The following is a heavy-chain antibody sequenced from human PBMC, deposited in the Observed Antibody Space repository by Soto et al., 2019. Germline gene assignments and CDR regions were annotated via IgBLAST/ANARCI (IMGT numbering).Heavy chain of an antibody. CDR1: GGSVNINNYY. CDR2: IYYSGST. Sequence: SETLSLTCTVSGGSVNINNYYWSWIRQPPVKQLEWIGYIYYSGSTNYNPSLKSRVTISIDTSKNQFSLKLSSVTAADTAIYYCARGSYYDSSGYVYWGQGTLVTVSS. CDR3: ARGSYYDSSGYVY. V-gene: IGHV4-61*01. D-gene: IGHD3-22*01. J-gene: IGHJ4*02.